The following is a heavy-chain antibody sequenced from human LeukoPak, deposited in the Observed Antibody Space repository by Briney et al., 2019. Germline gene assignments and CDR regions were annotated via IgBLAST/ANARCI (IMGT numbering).Heavy chain of an antibody. CDR2: IYYTGNT. CDR1: GGSISNYY. J-gene: IGHJ5*02. CDR3: ARDRLQLQS. Sequence: PSETLSLTCTVSGGSISNYYWNWIRQPPGKGLEWIGYIYYTGNTNYNPSLKSRVTISVDTSKNQFSLKLSPVTAADTAVYYCARDRLQLQSWGQGTLVTVSS. V-gene: IGHV4-59*01. D-gene: IGHD5-24*01.